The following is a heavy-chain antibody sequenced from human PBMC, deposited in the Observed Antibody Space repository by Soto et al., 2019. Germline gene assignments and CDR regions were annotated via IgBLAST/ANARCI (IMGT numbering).Heavy chain of an antibody. V-gene: IGHV3-48*01. CDR2: ISSSSSTI. J-gene: IGHJ4*02. Sequence: PGGSLRLSCAASGFTFSSYSMNWVRQAPGKGLEWVSYISSSSSTIYYADSVKGRFTISRDNAKNSLYLQMNSLRAEDTAVYYCARDPHYVVAATVVSAPLDYWGQGTLVTVSS. D-gene: IGHD2-15*01. CDR3: ARDPHYVVAATVVSAPLDY. CDR1: GFTFSSYS.